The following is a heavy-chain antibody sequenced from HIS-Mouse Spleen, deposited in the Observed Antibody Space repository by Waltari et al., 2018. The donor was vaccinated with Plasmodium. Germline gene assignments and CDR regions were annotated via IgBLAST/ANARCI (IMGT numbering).Heavy chain of an antibody. CDR3: ASIAARFDY. Sequence: QLQLQESGPGLVKPSETLSLTCTVSGGSISSSSYYWGWIRPPPGKGLEWIGSIYYSGSTYYNPSLKSRVTISVDTSKNQFSRKLSSVTAADTAVYYCASIAARFDYWGQGTLVTVAS. CDR2: IYYSGST. J-gene: IGHJ4*02. CDR1: GGSISSSSYY. D-gene: IGHD6-6*01. V-gene: IGHV4-39*07.